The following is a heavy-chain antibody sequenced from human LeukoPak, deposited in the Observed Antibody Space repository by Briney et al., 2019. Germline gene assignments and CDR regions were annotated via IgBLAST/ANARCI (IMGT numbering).Heavy chain of an antibody. V-gene: IGHV1-18*01. D-gene: IGHD3-22*01. CDR2: ISAYNGNT. Sequence: ASVKVSCKASGYTFTSYGISWVRQAPGQGLEWMGWISAYNGNTNYAQKLQGRVTMTTDTSTSTAYMELRSLRSDDTAVYYCASGGDYDSSGYGAFDIWGQGTMVTVSS. J-gene: IGHJ3*02. CDR1: GYTFTSYG. CDR3: ASGGDYDSSGYGAFDI.